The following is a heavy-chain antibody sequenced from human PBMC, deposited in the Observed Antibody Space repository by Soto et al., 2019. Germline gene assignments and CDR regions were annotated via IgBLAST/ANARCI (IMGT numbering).Heavy chain of an antibody. CDR3: ARVVPGAEAWFGP. CDR1: GYTFSNYG. V-gene: IGHV1-18*01. D-gene: IGHD1-26*01. J-gene: IGHJ5*02. Sequence: QVQLVQSGGEVKRPGASVKVSCKTSGYTFSNYGITWVRQAPGQALEWLGWISLYSDGTNYAQKFQGRVSMTTDTSTTTAYMELRSLRSDDTAVYYCARVVPGAEAWFGPWGQGTLGTVAS. CDR2: ISLYSDGT.